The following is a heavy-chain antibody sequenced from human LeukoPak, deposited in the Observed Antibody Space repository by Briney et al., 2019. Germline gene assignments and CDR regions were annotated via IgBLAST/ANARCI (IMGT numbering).Heavy chain of an antibody. V-gene: IGHV4-59*01. CDR3: ARIPGGYDILTGYYSRDWFDS. D-gene: IGHD3-9*01. CDR2: IYYSGST. J-gene: IGHJ5*01. CDR1: GGSISSYY. Sequence: SETLSLTCTVSGGSISSYYWSWIRQPPGKGLEWIGYIYYSGSTNYNPSLKGRVNTSVDTSKNQFSLKLSSVTAADTAVYYCARIPGGYDILTGYYSRDWFDSWGQGTRVTVSS.